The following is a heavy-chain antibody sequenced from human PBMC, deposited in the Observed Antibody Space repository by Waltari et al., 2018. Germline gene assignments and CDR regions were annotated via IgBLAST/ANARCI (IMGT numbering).Heavy chain of an antibody. CDR3: ARDIGPDFWSGYYNRRWFDP. CDR1: GGSFRSYY. Sequence: QVQLQQWGAGLLKPSETLSLTCAGYGGSFRSYYWSWIRQSPGKGLEWIGEINHSGSTNYNPSLKSRVTISVDTSKNQFSLKLSSVTAADTAVYYCARDIGPDFWSGYYNRRWFDPWGQGTLVTVSS. CDR2: INHSGST. D-gene: IGHD3-3*01. V-gene: IGHV4-34*01. J-gene: IGHJ5*02.